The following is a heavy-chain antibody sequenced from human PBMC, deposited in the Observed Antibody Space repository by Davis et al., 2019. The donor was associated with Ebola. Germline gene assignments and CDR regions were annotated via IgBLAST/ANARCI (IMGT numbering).Heavy chain of an antibody. CDR2: ISSSGSTI. V-gene: IGHV3-48*04. Sequence: GGSLRLSCAVSGLTFSSYAMDWVRQAPGKGLEWVSYISSSGSTIYYADSVKGRFTISRDNAKNSLYLQMNSLRAEDTAVYYCARGSIAAFSYYWGQGTLVTVSS. J-gene: IGHJ4*02. D-gene: IGHD6-6*01. CDR1: GLTFSSYA. CDR3: ARGSIAAFSYY.